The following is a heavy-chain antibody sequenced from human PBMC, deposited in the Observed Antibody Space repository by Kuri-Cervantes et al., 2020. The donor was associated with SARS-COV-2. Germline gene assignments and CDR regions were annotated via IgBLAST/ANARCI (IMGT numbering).Heavy chain of an antibody. Sequence: SETLSLTCTVSGGSISSYYSSWIRQPAGKGLEWIGRIYTSGSTNYNPSLKSRVTMSVDTSKNQFSLKLSSVTAADTAVYYRARDLGIQLWVSPLDPWGQGTLVTVSS. J-gene: IGHJ5*02. CDR1: GGSISSYY. V-gene: IGHV4-4*07. CDR2: IYTSGST. D-gene: IGHD5-18*01. CDR3: ARDLGIQLWVSPLDP.